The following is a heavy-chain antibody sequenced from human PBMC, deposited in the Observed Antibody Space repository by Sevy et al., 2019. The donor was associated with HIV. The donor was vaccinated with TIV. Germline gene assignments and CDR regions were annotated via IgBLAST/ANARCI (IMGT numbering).Heavy chain of an antibody. CDR1: GFTFSSYA. D-gene: IGHD6-19*01. CDR3: VSLFLSYRSGWSYFDY. CDR2: ISGSGGST. Sequence: GGSLRLSCAASGFTFSSYAMSWVRQAPGKGLEWVSAISGSGGSTYYADSVKGRFTISRDNSKNTVYLQMNSVRAEDTAVYYCVSLFLSYRSGWSYFDYWGQGTLVTVSS. J-gene: IGHJ4*02. V-gene: IGHV3-23*01.